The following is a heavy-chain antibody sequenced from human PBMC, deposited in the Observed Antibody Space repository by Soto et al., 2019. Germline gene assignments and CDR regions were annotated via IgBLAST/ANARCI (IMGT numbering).Heavy chain of an antibody. CDR1: GGSITSSSHF. V-gene: IGHV4-39*01. D-gene: IGHD6-25*01. J-gene: IGHJ5*02. Sequence: PSETLSLTCSASGGSITSSSHFWGWVRQPPGKGREWIGTIGCTGNTYYTPSLKSRLTMSIDTSKNEFSLRLNSVTAADTAVYYCAGQTFTIAAASYGRSNWFDPWGPGTLVTVSS. CDR3: AGQTFTIAAASYGRSNWFDP. CDR2: IGCTGNT.